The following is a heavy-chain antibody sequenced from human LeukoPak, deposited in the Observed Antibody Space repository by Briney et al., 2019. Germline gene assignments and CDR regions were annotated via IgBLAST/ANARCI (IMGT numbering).Heavy chain of an antibody. J-gene: IGHJ3*02. CDR3: ARVGSITIFGVVTPPYAFDI. CDR1: GFTFSSYA. D-gene: IGHD3-3*01. V-gene: IGHV3-21*01. Sequence: GGSLRLSCAASGFTFSSYAMSWVRQAPGKGLEWVSSISRCSSYIYYADSVKGRFTISRDNAKNSLYLQMNSLRAEDTAVYYCARVGSITIFGVVTPPYAFDIWGQGTMVTVSS. CDR2: ISRCSSYI.